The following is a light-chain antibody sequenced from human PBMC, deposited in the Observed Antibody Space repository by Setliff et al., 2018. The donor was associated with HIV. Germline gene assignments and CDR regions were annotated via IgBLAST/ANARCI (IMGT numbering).Light chain of an antibody. Sequence: QSVLTQPASVSGSPGQSLTISCTGTSSDLGSFDLVSWYQQLPGKAPKLMLYDVSHRPSGVSNRFSGSKSGDTASLTISGLQADDEANYYCSSYSSSTSFYVFGTGTKVTVL. CDR2: DVS. J-gene: IGLJ1*01. CDR3: SSYSSSTSFYV. V-gene: IGLV2-14*02. CDR1: SSDLGSFDL.